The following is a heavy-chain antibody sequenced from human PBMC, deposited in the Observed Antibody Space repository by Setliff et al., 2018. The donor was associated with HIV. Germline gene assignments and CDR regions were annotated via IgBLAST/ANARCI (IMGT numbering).Heavy chain of an antibody. CDR1: GFTFSSYS. V-gene: IGHV3-13*01. D-gene: IGHD6-6*01. CDR2: IGTGGDT. CDR3: TRELNGHTSSHYYFGLDV. J-gene: IGHJ6*02. Sequence: PGGSLRLSCAASGFTFSSYSMNWVRQVTGEGLEWVSAIGTGGDTYYADSVKGRFTISRENAKNSLYLQMNNVRDGDTAVYYCTRELNGHTSSHYYFGLDVWGQGTTVTVSS.